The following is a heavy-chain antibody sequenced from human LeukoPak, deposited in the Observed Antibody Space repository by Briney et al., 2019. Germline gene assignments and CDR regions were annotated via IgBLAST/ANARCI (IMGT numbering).Heavy chain of an antibody. CDR3: ARDSSRHCSGGSCYSIAGPIGFDP. CDR1: GFTVSSNY. J-gene: IGHJ5*02. CDR2: IYSGGST. Sequence: GGSLRLSCAASGFTVSSNYMSWVRQAPGKGLEWDSVIYSGGSTYYADSVKGRFTISRDNSKNSLYLQMNSLRAEDTAVYYCARDSSRHCSGGSCYSIAGPIGFDPWGQGTLVTVSS. V-gene: IGHV3-53*01. D-gene: IGHD2-15*01.